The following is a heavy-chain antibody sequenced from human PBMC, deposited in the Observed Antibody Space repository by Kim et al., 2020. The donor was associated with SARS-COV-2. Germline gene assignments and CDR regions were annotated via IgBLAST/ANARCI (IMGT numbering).Heavy chain of an antibody. Sequence: GGSLRLSCAASGFTFSSYWMHWVRQAPGMGLVWVSRINSDGSSTSYADSVKGRFTISRDNAKNTLFLQMNSLRAEDTAVYYCARDTYTVTTLDYWGQGTLVTVSS. V-gene: IGHV3-74*01. CDR3: ARDTYTVTTLDY. J-gene: IGHJ4*02. D-gene: IGHD4-4*01. CDR1: GFTFSSYW. CDR2: INSDGSST.